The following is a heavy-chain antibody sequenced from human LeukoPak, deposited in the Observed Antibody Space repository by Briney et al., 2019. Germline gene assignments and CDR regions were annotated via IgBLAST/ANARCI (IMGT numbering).Heavy chain of an antibody. J-gene: IGHJ4*02. CDR2: IKQDGSEK. D-gene: IGHD4-17*01. Sequence: GSLRLSCAASGFTFSSYWMSWVRQAPGKGLEWVANIKQDGSEKYYVDSVKGRFTISRDNAKNSLYLQMNSLRAEDTAVYYCASLSVLYGDSVFDYWGQGTLVTVSS. CDR1: GFTFSSYW. CDR3: ASLSVLYGDSVFDY. V-gene: IGHV3-7*01.